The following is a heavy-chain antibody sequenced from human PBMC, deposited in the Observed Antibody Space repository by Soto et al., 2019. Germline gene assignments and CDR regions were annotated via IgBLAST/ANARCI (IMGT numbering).Heavy chain of an antibody. Sequence: QVQLVQSGAEVKKPGASVKVSCKAVGYTFDNYDISWVRQAPGQGLEWMGWISAYNGNTNYAQKFKGRVTMTTDKSTSTAYMELRSLRSDDTAVYYCARDPSIVATTPPYYYYGLDVWGQGTTVTVSS. D-gene: IGHD1-26*01. CDR3: ARDPSIVATTPPYYYYGLDV. J-gene: IGHJ6*02. V-gene: IGHV1-18*04. CDR1: GYTFDNYD. CDR2: ISAYNGNT.